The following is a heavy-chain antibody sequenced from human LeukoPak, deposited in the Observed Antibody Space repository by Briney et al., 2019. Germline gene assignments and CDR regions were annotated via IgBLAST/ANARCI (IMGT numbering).Heavy chain of an antibody. V-gene: IGHV3-48*03. D-gene: IGHD3-3*01. J-gene: IGHJ3*02. CDR1: GFTFSSYE. CDR3: ARDGVHYDFWSGYYTAAFDI. Sequence: GGSLRLSCAASGFTFSSYEMNWVRQAPGKGLEWVSYISSSGSTIYYADSAKGRFTISRDNAKNSLYLQMNSLRAEDTAVYYCARDGVHYDFWSGYYTAAFDIWGQGTMVTVSS. CDR2: ISSSGSTI.